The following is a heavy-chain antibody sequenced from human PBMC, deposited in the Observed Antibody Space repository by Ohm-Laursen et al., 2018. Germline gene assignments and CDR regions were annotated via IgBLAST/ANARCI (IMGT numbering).Heavy chain of an antibody. Sequence: GSSVKVSCKASGYVFSNYGISWVRQAPGQGLEWMGWINPNSGGTNYAQKFQGRVTMTRDTSISTAYMELSRLRSDDTAVYYCARVGVANYYYYYGMDVWGQGTTVTVSS. CDR2: INPNSGGT. CDR3: ARVGVANYYYYYGMDV. CDR1: GYVFSNYG. D-gene: IGHD3-16*01. V-gene: IGHV1-2*02. J-gene: IGHJ6*02.